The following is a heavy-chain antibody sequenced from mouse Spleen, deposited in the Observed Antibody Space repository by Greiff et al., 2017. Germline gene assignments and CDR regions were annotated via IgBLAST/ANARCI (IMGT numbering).Heavy chain of an antibody. CDR2: ISNGGGST. CDR1: GFTFSDYY. J-gene: IGHJ2*01. V-gene: IGHV5-12*01. Sequence: EVQRVESGGGLVQPGGSLKLSCAASGFTFSDYYMYWVRQTPEKRLEWVAYISNGGGSTYYPDTVKGRFTISRDNAKNTLYLQMSRLKSEDTAMYYCARQGNWGGYFDYWGQGTTLTVSS. CDR3: ARQGNWGGYFDY. D-gene: IGHD4-1*01.